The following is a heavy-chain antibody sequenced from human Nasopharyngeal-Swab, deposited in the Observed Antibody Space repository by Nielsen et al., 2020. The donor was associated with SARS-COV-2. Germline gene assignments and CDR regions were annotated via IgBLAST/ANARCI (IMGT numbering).Heavy chain of an antibody. Sequence: GESLKISCAASGFTVSSNYMSWVRHSPNKGLEWVSVIYAYGQTFYTDSVKGRFIISRDDSKNTVFLQMNSLRAEDTAVYYCATLGAPGGWYFHYWGQGTLVTVSS. CDR2: IYAYGQT. CDR3: ATLGAPGGWYFHY. V-gene: IGHV3-53*01. CDR1: GFTVSSNY. J-gene: IGHJ4*02. D-gene: IGHD6-19*01.